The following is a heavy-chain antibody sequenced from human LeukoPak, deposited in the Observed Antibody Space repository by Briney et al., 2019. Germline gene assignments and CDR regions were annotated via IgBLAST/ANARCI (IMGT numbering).Heavy chain of an antibody. V-gene: IGHV4-30-4*01. D-gene: IGHD2-15*01. CDR1: GGSINSGDYS. Sequence: SETLSLTCTVSGGSINSGDYSWTWIRQPPGKGLEWIGYIYYTGSTYYNASLKSRITISADSAKNQFSLNLSSVTAADTAVYYCVRAMGLLPFDFWGQGTLVTVSS. CDR3: VRAMGLLPFDF. J-gene: IGHJ4*02. CDR2: IYYTGST.